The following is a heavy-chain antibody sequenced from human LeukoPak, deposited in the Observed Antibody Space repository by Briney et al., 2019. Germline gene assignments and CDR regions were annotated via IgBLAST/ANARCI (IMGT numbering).Heavy chain of an antibody. CDR3: ARGSTQYSSGWYGLDY. J-gene: IGHJ4*02. Sequence: PGGSLRLSCAASGFTVSSYWMHWVRQPPGKGLVWVSRVNSDGSSTTYADSVKGRFTISRDNAKNTLYLQMNSLRAEGTAVYYCARGSTQYSSGWYGLDYWGQGTLVTVSS. CDR1: GFTVSSYW. CDR2: VNSDGSST. V-gene: IGHV3-74*01. D-gene: IGHD6-19*01.